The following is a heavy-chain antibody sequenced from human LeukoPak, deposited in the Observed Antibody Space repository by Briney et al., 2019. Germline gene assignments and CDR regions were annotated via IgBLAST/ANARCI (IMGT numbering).Heavy chain of an antibody. CDR3: ARAIGDNGFDY. CDR2: IYYSGST. Sequence: PSETLSLTCTVSGGSISSGDYYLSWIRQPPGKGLEWIGYIYYSGSTYYNPSLKSRVTISVDTSKNQFSLKLSSVTAADTAVYYCARAIGDNGFDYWGQGTLVTVSS. V-gene: IGHV4-30-4*08. CDR1: GGSISSGDYY. J-gene: IGHJ4*02. D-gene: IGHD2-21*02.